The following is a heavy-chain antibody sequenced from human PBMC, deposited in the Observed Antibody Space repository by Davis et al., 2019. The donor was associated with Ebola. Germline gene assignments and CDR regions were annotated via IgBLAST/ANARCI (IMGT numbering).Heavy chain of an antibody. Sequence: SVTVSCKASGYTFTNYHMHWVRQATGQGLEWMGWMNPNSRNTGYAQKFQGRITMTRDTSINTAYMELSSLRPEDTAVYYCARGDIVATMGSWFDPWGQGVSVTVSS. CDR3: ARGDIVATMGSWFDP. CDR1: GYTFTNYH. CDR2: MNPNSRNT. V-gene: IGHV1-8*02. J-gene: IGHJ5*02. D-gene: IGHD5-12*01.